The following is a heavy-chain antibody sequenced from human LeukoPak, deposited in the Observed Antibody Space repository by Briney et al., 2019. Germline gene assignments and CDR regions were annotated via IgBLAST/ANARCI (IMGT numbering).Heavy chain of an antibody. J-gene: IGHJ6*02. CDR1: GYTFTSYG. Sequence: ASVKVSCKASGYTFTSYGISWVRQAPGQGLEWMGWISAYNGNTNYAQKLQGRVTMTTDTSTSTAYMELRSLRSDDTAVYYCARHVENYYYYYGMDVWGQGTTVTVSS. D-gene: IGHD3-16*01. CDR3: ARHVENYYYYYGMDV. CDR2: ISAYNGNT. V-gene: IGHV1-18*01.